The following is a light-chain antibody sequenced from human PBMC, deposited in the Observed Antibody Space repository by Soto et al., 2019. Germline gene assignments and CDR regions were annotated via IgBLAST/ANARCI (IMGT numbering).Light chain of an antibody. CDR2: GAT. CDR3: CSYAGGSTFV. Sequence: QSALTQPASVSGSPGQSITISCTGTSSDIGTYNLVSWYQQHPGKAPKLIIYGATERPSGVSNRCSGSRSGNTASLTISGLQAEDEADYHCCSYAGGSTFVFGTGTKLTVL. V-gene: IGLV2-23*01. J-gene: IGLJ1*01. CDR1: SSDIGTYNL.